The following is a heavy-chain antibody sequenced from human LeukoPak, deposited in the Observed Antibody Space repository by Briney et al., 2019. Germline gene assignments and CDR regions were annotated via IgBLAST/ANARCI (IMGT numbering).Heavy chain of an antibody. Sequence: PSETLSLTCTVSGGSISGDFWSWIRQPPGKGLEWAGYIYYSGSTNSNPSPKSLVTISVDTSKHQFSLQLSSVTAADTAIYYCARAVSGRFDYWGQGTLVTVSS. D-gene: IGHD5/OR15-5a*01. CDR2: IYYSGST. V-gene: IGHV4-59*08. CDR3: ARAVSGRFDY. CDR1: GGSISGDF. J-gene: IGHJ4*02.